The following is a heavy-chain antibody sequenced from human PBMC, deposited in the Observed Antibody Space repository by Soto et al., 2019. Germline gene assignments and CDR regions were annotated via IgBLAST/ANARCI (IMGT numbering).Heavy chain of an antibody. V-gene: IGHV3-7*01. CDR1: GFTFSSYW. CDR2: IKQDGSEK. CDR3: AREGHVLLWFGELLATYYYYGMDV. J-gene: IGHJ6*02. D-gene: IGHD3-10*01. Sequence: GGSLRLSCAASGFTFSSYWMSWVCQAPGKGLEWVVNIKQDGSEKYYVDSVKGRFTISRDNAKNSLYLQMNSLRAEDTAVYYCAREGHVLLWFGELLATYYYYGMDVWGQGTTVTVSS.